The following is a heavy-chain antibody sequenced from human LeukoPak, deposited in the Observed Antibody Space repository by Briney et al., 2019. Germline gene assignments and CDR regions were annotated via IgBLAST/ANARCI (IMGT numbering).Heavy chain of an antibody. CDR3: ARDLVTVTKGFDI. V-gene: IGHV4-59*11. CDR2: ISYIGRT. CDR1: ADSFSSHC. J-gene: IGHJ3*02. D-gene: IGHD4-17*01. Sequence: SETLSLTCAVSADSFSSHCWTWIRQPPGKGLEWIGYISYIGRTNYNPSLNSRVTISIDTSKNQSSLRLTSVTAADTAVYYCARDLVTVTKGFDIWGQGTMVSVSS.